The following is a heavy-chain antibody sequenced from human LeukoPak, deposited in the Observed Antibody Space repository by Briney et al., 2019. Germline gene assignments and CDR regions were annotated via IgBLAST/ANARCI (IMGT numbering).Heavy chain of an antibody. J-gene: IGHJ4*02. CDR3: ARGGSYFGN. D-gene: IGHD1-26*01. Sequence: SETLSLTCTVSGGSISSSGYYWSWIRQPPGKGLEWIGYIYYSGSTNHNPSLKSRVTISVDTSKNQFSLQLSSVTAADTAVYYCARGGSYFGNWGQGTLVTVSS. CDR1: GGSISSSGYY. V-gene: IGHV4-61*08. CDR2: IYYSGST.